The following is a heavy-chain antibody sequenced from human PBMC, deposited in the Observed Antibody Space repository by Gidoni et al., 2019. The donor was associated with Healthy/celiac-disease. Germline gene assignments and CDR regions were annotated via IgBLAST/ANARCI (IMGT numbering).Heavy chain of an antibody. CDR1: GFTVSSNY. D-gene: IGHD2-15*01. J-gene: IGHJ3*02. CDR3: ARADSYCSGGSCYSGGAFDI. V-gene: IGHV3-66*01. CDR2: IYSGGST. Sequence: EVQLVESGGGLVPPGGSLRLSCAASGFTVSSNYMSWVRQAPGKGLEWVSVIYSGGSTYYADSVKGRFTISRDNSKNTLYLQMNSLRAEDTAVYYCARADSYCSGGSCYSGGAFDIWGQGTMVTVSS.